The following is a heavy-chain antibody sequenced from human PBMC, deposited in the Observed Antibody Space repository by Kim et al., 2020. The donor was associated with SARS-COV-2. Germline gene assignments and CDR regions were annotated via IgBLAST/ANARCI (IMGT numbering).Heavy chain of an antibody. Sequence: ASVKVSCKASGYTFTSYYMHWVRQAPGQGLEWMGIINPSGGSTSYAQKFQGRVTMTRDTSTSTVYMELSSLRSEDTAVYYCARDLDPGIAVAGTDYWGQGTLVTVSS. CDR3: ARDLDPGIAVAGTDY. J-gene: IGHJ4*02. CDR1: GYTFTSYY. D-gene: IGHD6-19*01. CDR2: INPSGGST. V-gene: IGHV1-46*01.